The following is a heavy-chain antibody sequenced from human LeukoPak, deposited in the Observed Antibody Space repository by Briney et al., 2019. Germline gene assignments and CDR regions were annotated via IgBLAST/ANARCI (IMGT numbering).Heavy chain of an antibody. J-gene: IGHJ4*02. CDR3: AKLGHSSPYFDY. Sequence: GGSLRLSCAAFGFTFSSYAMSWVRQAPGKGLEWVSAISGSGGSTYYADSVKGRFTISRDNSKNTLYLQMNSLRAEDTAVYYCAKLGHSSPYFDYWGQGTLVTVSS. CDR2: ISGSGGST. V-gene: IGHV3-23*01. CDR1: GFTFSSYA. D-gene: IGHD6-6*01.